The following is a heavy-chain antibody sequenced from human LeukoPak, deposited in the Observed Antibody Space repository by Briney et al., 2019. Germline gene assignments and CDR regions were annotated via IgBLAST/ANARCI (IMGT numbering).Heavy chain of an antibody. CDR1: GFTFSSYE. J-gene: IGHJ4*02. D-gene: IGHD3-9*01. CDR2: ISSSGSTI. Sequence: GGSLRLSCAASGFTFSSYEMNWVRQAPGKGLEWVSYISSSGSTIYYADSVKGRFTISRDIAKNSLYLQMNSLRAEDTAVYYCARGGILGGFDYWGQGTLVTVSS. V-gene: IGHV3-48*03. CDR3: ARGGILGGFDY.